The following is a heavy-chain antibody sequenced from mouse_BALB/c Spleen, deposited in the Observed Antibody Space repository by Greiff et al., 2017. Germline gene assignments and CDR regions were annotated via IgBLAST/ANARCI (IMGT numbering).Heavy chain of an antibody. Sequence: QVQLQQSAAELARPGASVKMSCKASGYTFTSYTMHWVKQRPGQGLEWIGYINPSSGYTEYNQKFKDKTTLTADKSSSTAYMQLSSLTSEDSAVYYCARYYYGPWFAYWGQGTLVTVSA. CDR1: GYTFTSYT. CDR2: INPSSGYT. V-gene: IGHV1-4*02. J-gene: IGHJ3*01. CDR3: ARYYYGPWFAY. D-gene: IGHD1-1*01.